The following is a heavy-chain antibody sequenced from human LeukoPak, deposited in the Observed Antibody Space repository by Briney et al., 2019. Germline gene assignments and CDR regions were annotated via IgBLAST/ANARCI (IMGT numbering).Heavy chain of an antibody. V-gene: IGHV4-59*01. Sequence: SETLSLTCTVSGGSISSYYWSWIRQPPAKGLAWIGYIYYCGSTNYNPPLKSRVTISVDTSKNQFSLKLSSVTAADTAVYYCARVRYVGAFDIWGQGTMVTVSS. CDR1: GGSISSYY. CDR2: IYYCGST. J-gene: IGHJ3*02. CDR3: ARVRYVGAFDI. D-gene: IGHD3-16*01.